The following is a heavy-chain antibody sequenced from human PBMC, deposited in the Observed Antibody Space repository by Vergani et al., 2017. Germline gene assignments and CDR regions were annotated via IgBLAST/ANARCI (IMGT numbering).Heavy chain of an antibody. D-gene: IGHD5-12*01. J-gene: IGHJ4*02. Sequence: EVQLVESGGGLVQPGGSLRLSCAASGFTFSSYSMNWVRQAPGKGLEWVSYISSSSSTIYYADSVQGRFTISRDNAKNSLYLQMNSLRAEDTAVYYCARELDIVATIGCDYWGQGTLVTVSS. CDR2: ISSSSSTI. CDR3: ARELDIVATIGCDY. V-gene: IGHV3-48*04. CDR1: GFTFSSYS.